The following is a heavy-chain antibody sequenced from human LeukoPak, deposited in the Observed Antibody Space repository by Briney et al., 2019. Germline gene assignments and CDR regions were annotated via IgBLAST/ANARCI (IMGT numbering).Heavy chain of an antibody. Sequence: GGSLRLSCAASGFTFSSYIMNWVRQAPGKGLEWVSYISSGSGTIYYADSVMGRFTISRDNAENSLYLQMNSLRAEDTAVYYCAKDASEGGGWYFDYWGQGTLVTVSS. CDR2: ISSGSGTI. D-gene: IGHD2-15*01. J-gene: IGHJ4*02. V-gene: IGHV3-48*01. CDR3: AKDASEGGGWYFDY. CDR1: GFTFSSYI.